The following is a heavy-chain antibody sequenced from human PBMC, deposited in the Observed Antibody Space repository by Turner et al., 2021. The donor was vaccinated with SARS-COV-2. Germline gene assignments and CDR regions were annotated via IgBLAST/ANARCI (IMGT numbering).Heavy chain of an antibody. CDR1: GYTFARYG. V-gene: IGHV1-18*01. CDR3: AREPFTYYYDSSGNWFDP. CDR2: ISAYNGNT. D-gene: IGHD3-22*01. J-gene: IGHJ5*02. Sequence: QVQLVQSGAEVKKPGASVTVSCTASGYTFARYGISWVRQAPGQGLEWMGWISAYNGNTNYAQKLQGRVTMTTDTSTSTAYMELRSLRSDDTAVYYCAREPFTYYYDSSGNWFDPWGQGTLVTVSS.